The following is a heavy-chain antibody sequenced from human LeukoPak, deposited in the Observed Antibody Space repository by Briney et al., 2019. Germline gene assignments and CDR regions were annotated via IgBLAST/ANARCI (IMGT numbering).Heavy chain of an antibody. Sequence: GRSLRLSCTASGFTFGDYAMSWVRQAPGKGLEWVGFIRSKAYGGTTEYAASVKGRFTISRDNAKNSLYLQMNSLRAEDTAVYYCARARGYCSSTSCYEYYYYYMDVWGKGTTVTVSS. CDR2: IRSKAYGGTT. CDR1: GFTFGDYA. D-gene: IGHD2-2*01. J-gene: IGHJ6*03. CDR3: ARARGYCSSTSCYEYYYYYMDV. V-gene: IGHV3-49*04.